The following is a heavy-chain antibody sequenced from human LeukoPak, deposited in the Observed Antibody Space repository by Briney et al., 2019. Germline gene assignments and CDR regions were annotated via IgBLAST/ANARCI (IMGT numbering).Heavy chain of an antibody. D-gene: IGHD3-10*01. J-gene: IGHJ4*02. CDR1: GFTFSSYS. V-gene: IGHV3-48*02. Sequence: GGSLRLSCAASGFTFSSYSMNWVRQAPGKGLEWISYISSSSTTIYYADSVKGRFTISRDNAKSSLFLQMNSLRDEDTAVYYCATGVRYFDYWGQGTLVTVS. CDR3: ATGVRYFDY. CDR2: ISSSSTTI.